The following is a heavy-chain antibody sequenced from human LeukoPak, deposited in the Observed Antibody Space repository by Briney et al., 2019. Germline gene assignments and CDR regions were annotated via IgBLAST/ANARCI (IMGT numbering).Heavy chain of an antibody. Sequence: PGGSLRLSCAASGFTFSSYSMNWVRQAPGKGLEWVSSISSSSSYIYYADSVKGRFTISRDKAKNSLYLQMNSLRAEDTAVYYCARAVYGFDAFDIWGQGTMVTVSS. J-gene: IGHJ3*02. CDR3: ARAVYGFDAFDI. CDR1: GFTFSSYS. CDR2: ISSSSSYI. D-gene: IGHD4-17*01. V-gene: IGHV3-21*01.